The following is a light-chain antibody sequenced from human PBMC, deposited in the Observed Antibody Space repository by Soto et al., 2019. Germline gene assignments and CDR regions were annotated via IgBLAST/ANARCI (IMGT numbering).Light chain of an antibody. CDR3: QQYNNWPVA. J-gene: IGKJ4*01. CDR2: GIS. V-gene: IGKV3-15*01. CDR1: QTLSSY. Sequence: EIVMTQSPATLSVSPGETATVSCKASQTLSSYLAWYQQKPDQAPRLLIYGISTRETDIPARFSGSGSGTEFTLTISSLQSEDFAVYYCQQYNNWPVAFGGGTKVDIK.